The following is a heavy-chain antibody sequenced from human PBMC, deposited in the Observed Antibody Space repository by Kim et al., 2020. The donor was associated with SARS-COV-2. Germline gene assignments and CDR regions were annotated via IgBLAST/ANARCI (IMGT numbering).Heavy chain of an antibody. D-gene: IGHD3-10*01. J-gene: IGHJ4*02. V-gene: IGHV3-30*02. Sequence: DSGKGRFTISRDKSKNTRYLQMNSRRAEDTAVYYCAKDSTTYDYGAGPILWGQGTLVTVSS. CDR3: AKDSTTYDYGAGPIL.